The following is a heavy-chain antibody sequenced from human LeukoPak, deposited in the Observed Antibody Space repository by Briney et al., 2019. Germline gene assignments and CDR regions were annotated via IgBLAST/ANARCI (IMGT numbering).Heavy chain of an antibody. Sequence: GGSLRLSCAASGFTFSSYAMHWVRQAPGKGLEWVAVISYDGSNKYYADSVKGRFTISRDNSKNTLYLQMNSLRAEDTAVYYCARLAAEHGYYGMDVWGQGTTVTVSS. D-gene: IGHD6-13*01. CDR1: GFTFSSYA. J-gene: IGHJ6*02. V-gene: IGHV3-30-3*01. CDR3: ARLAAEHGYYGMDV. CDR2: ISYDGSNK.